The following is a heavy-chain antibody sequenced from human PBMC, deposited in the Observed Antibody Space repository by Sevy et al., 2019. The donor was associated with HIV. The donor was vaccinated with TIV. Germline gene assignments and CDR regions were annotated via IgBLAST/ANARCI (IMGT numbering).Heavy chain of an antibody. V-gene: IGHV3-23*01. J-gene: IGHJ4*02. CDR1: GLTFSSYA. CDR2: ISGSGGST. D-gene: IGHD3-22*01. CDR3: ARAGYYYDSSGYYQYYFDY. Sequence: GGSLRLSCAASGLTFSSYAMSWVRQAPGKGLEWVSAISGSGGSTYYADSVKGRFTISRDNSKNTLYLQMNSLRAEDXXXXYCARAGYYYDSSGYYQYYFDYWGQGTLVTVSS.